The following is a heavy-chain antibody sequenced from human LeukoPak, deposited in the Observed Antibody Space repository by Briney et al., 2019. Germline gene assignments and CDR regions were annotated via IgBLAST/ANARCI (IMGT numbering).Heavy chain of an antibody. CDR1: GYTFTTHG. Sequence: ASVKVSCKASGYTFTTHGFSWVRQAPGQGLQWMGRISAYNGDTRYAQMFQGRVTMTTDTSTNTGYMELRSLRSDDTAMYYCARDPAVGERPFDYWGQGTLVTVSS. V-gene: IGHV1-18*01. J-gene: IGHJ4*02. CDR2: ISAYNGDT. CDR3: ARDPAVGERPFDY. D-gene: IGHD3-10*01.